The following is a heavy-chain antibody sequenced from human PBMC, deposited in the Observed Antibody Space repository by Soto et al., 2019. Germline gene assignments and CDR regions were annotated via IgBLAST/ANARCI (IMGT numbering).Heavy chain of an antibody. CDR1: GASISSRNW. V-gene: IGHV4-4*02. CDR3: AKRSIVPLNWFDP. J-gene: IGHJ5*02. CDR2: IYHTGTT. Sequence: SETLSLTCGVSGASISSRNWWSWVRQSPAKGLEWIGEIYHTGTTNYNPSLKSRVTLSVDKSKNQFSLTLTSVTAADTAVYYCAKRSIVPLNWFDPWGQGTLVTVSS. D-gene: IGHD2-8*01.